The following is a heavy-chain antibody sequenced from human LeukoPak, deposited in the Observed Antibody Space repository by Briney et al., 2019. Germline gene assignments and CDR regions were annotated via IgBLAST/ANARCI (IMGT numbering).Heavy chain of an antibody. CDR3: AKVLTGDYYYDRPRGY. V-gene: IGHV3-23*01. CDR2: ISGSGGST. CDR1: GFTFSSCA. Sequence: PGGSLRLSCAASGFTFSSCAMSWVRQAPGKGLEWVSTISGSGGSTYSADSVKGRFTISRDNSKNTLYLQMNSLRAEDTAVYYCAKVLTGDYYYDRPRGYWGQGTLVTVSS. D-gene: IGHD3-22*01. J-gene: IGHJ4*02.